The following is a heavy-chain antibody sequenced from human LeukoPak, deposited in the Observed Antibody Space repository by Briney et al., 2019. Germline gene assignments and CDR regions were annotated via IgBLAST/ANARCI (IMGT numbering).Heavy chain of an antibody. CDR3: ARDWRRDNAFDL. D-gene: IGHD2-15*01. CDR1: EFTFSSHQ. Sequence: PGGSLRLSCAASEFTFSSHQMSWVRQAPGKGLEWVAKITQDGSEKYYMDSVKGRFIISRDNGKNSLYLQMNSLRVEDTAVYYCARDWRRDNAFDLWGQGTMVTVSS. V-gene: IGHV3-7*01. CDR2: ITQDGSEK. J-gene: IGHJ3*01.